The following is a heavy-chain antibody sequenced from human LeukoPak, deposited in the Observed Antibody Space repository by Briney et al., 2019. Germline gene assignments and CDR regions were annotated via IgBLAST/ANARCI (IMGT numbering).Heavy chain of an antibody. J-gene: IGHJ6*02. CDR3: ARTPSNYDYVWGSYRYYYYGMDV. CDR2: IYPGDSDT. D-gene: IGHD3-16*02. CDR1: GYSFTSYW. Sequence: GASLQISCKGSGYSFTSYWIGWVRQMPGKGLEWMGIIYPGDSDTRYSPSFQGQVTISADKSISTAYLQWSSLKASDTAMYYCARTPSNYDYVWGSYRYYYYGMDVWGQGTTVTVSS. V-gene: IGHV5-51*01.